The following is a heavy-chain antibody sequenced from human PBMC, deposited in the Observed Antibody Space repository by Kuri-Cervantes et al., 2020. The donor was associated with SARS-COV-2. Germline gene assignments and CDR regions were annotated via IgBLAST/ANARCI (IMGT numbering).Heavy chain of an antibody. Sequence: ESLKISCAVYGGSFSGYYWSWIRQPPGKGLEWIGEINHSGSTNYNSSLKRRITISVDTSKNQFSLKLSSVTAADTAVYYCARHRWFDPWGQGTLVTVSS. CDR1: GGSFSGYY. CDR2: INHSGST. D-gene: IGHD1-14*01. J-gene: IGHJ5*02. CDR3: ARHRWFDP. V-gene: IGHV4-34*01.